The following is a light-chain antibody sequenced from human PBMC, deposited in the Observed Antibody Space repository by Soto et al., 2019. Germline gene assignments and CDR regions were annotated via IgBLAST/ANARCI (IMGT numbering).Light chain of an antibody. V-gene: IGKV1-5*03. CDR1: QSISVW. CDR3: QQYNNRWT. Sequence: IHLTQSPSTLYASVGDRVTITCRASQSISVWLAWFQQKPGNAPKLLIYKASTLESGVPSRFSGSGSGTEFTLTISSLQPDDSATYYCQQYNNRWTFGQGTKVDIK. J-gene: IGKJ1*01. CDR2: KAS.